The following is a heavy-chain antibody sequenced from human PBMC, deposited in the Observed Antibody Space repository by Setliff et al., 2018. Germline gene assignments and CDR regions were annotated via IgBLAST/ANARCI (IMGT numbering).Heavy chain of an antibody. Sequence: PGESLKISCKGSGYSFTRYWIGWVRQMPGKGLEWMGIIYPSDSDTRYSPSFQGQVTISADKSISTAYLQWSSLKASDTAMYYCARRQGANWGSDYYYGMDVWGQGTTVTSP. J-gene: IGHJ6*02. D-gene: IGHD7-27*01. CDR3: ARRQGANWGSDYYYGMDV. CDR2: IYPSDSDT. CDR1: GYSFTRYW. V-gene: IGHV5-51*01.